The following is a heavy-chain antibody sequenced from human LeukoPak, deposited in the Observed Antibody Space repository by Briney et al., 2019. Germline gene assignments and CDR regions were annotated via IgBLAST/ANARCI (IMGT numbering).Heavy chain of an antibody. D-gene: IGHD3-9*01. CDR3: ARVGILTGYPYYYYYYMDV. V-gene: IGHV1-18*01. Sequence: ASVRVSCKASGYTFTNYGISWVRQAPGQGLEWMGWISAYNGNTNYAQNLQGRVTMATDTSTSTAYMALRSLRSDDTAVYYCARVGILTGYPYYYYYYMDVWGKGTTVTVSS. CDR1: GYTFTNYG. CDR2: ISAYNGNT. J-gene: IGHJ6*03.